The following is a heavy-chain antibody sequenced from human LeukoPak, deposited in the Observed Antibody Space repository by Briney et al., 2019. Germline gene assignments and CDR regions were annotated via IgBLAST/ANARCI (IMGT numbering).Heavy chain of an antibody. CDR3: SRDLNWSFDY. Sequence: GGSLRLSCSASGFTFGDYAMSWVRQAPGKGLEWVGFIRSKAHGGTTEYAASVEGRFSISRDDSKSIAYLQMNSPKIEDTAVYYCSRDLNWSFDYWGQGILVTVSS. V-gene: IGHV3-49*04. CDR1: GFTFGDYA. D-gene: IGHD1-1*01. J-gene: IGHJ4*02. CDR2: IRSKAHGGTT.